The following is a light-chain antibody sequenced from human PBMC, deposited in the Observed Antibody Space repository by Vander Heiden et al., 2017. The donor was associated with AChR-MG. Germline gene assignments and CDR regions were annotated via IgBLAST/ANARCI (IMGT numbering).Light chain of an antibody. CDR2: GAS. J-gene: IGKJ3*01. Sequence: EIVLTQSPGTLSLFPGERATLSCRASQSVDSRFLAWYQQRPGQSPRLLIYGASSRATGIPDRFSGSGSGTDFTLTISRLEPEDFALYFCQQSGTSSLFTFGHGTRVDVK. V-gene: IGKV3-20*01. CDR1: QSVDSRF. CDR3: QQSGTSSLFT.